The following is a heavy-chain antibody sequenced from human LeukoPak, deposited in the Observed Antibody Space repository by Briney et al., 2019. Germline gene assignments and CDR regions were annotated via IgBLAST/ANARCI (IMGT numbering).Heavy chain of an antibody. CDR1: GFTFSSYA. CDR2: ISGSGGST. D-gene: IGHD5-18*01. J-gene: IGHJ4*02. Sequence: GGSLRLSCSASGFTFSSYALGWVRPAPGEGLEWVSAISGSGGSTYYADSVKGRFTISRDNSKNTVYLQMDSLRAEDTAVYYCARDRADGYNYGDYFDNWGQGTLVTVSS. CDR3: ARDRADGYNYGDYFDN. V-gene: IGHV3-23*01.